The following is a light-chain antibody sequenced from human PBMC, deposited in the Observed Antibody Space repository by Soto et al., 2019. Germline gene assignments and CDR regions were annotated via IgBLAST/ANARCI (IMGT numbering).Light chain of an antibody. Sequence: EIVMTQSPATLSVSPGERATLSCRASQSVSRNLAWYQQKPGQAPRLLIYDASTRATGTPARFSGSGSGTKFTLSISSLQSEDFAVYYCQQYNNCPITFGHGTRLEIK. CDR1: QSVSRN. CDR3: QQYNNCPIT. J-gene: IGKJ5*01. V-gene: IGKV3D-15*01. CDR2: DAS.